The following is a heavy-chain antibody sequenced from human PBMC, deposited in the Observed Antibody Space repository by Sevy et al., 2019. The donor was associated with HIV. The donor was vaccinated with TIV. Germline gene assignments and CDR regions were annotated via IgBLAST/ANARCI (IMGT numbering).Heavy chain of an antibody. V-gene: IGHV3-7*01. J-gene: IGHJ4*02. CDR3: ARGSGWLTDY. D-gene: IGHD6-19*01. CDR1: GFTFSRHY. CDR2: IKQDGTGE. Sequence: GGSLRLSRAVSGFTFSRHYMTWVRQAPGKGLEWVANIKQDGTGEYYVDSVKGRFTISRDNAKNSLYLQMNSLRAEDTAVYYCARGSGWLTDYWGQGTLVTVSS.